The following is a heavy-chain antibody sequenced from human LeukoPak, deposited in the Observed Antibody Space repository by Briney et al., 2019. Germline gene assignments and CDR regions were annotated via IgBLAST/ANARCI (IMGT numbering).Heavy chain of an antibody. Sequence: GRSLRLSCAASGFTFSSYGMHWVRQAPGKGLEWVANMRGDGSRLYYMDSVKGRFTISRDNAKNSLYLQMSDLRAEDTSVYYCARDYNYCSSGRCYDAFDIWGQGTMVTVSS. V-gene: IGHV3-7*01. D-gene: IGHD2-2*01. CDR1: GFTFSSYG. CDR2: MRGDGSRL. CDR3: ARDYNYCSSGRCYDAFDI. J-gene: IGHJ3*02.